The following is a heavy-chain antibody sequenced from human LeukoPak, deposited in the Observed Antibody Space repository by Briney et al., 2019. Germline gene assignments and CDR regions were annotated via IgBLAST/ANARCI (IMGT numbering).Heavy chain of an antibody. CDR3: AKGNDILTAVSWFGRPRRGWYFDL. CDR1: GFTFSSYA. J-gene: IGHJ2*01. D-gene: IGHD3-9*01. Sequence: GGSLRLSCAASGFTFSSYAMHWVRQAPGKGLEWVAVISYDGSNKYYADSVKGRFTISRDNSKNTLYLQMNSLRAEDTAVYYCAKGNDILTAVSWFGRPRRGWYFDLWGRGTLVTVSS. V-gene: IGHV3-30*04. CDR2: ISYDGSNK.